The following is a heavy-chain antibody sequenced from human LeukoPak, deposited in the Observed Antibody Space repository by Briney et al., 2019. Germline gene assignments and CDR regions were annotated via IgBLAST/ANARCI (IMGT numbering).Heavy chain of an antibody. D-gene: IGHD3-22*01. Sequence: SVKVSCKASGGTFSSYAISWVRQAPGQGLEWMGGIIPIFGTANYAQKFQGRVTITADESTSTAYMELSSLRSEDTAVYYCARGPDYYDSSGYYYPNWFDPWGQGTLVTVSS. CDR1: GGTFSSYA. V-gene: IGHV1-69*13. CDR2: IIPIFGTA. J-gene: IGHJ5*02. CDR3: ARGPDYYDSSGYYYPNWFDP.